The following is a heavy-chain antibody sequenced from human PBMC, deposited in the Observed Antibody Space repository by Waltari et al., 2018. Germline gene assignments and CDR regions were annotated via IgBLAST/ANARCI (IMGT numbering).Heavy chain of an antibody. V-gene: IGHV3-30*02. J-gene: IGHJ4*02. CDR2: IRFHGRNQ. Sequence: VHLVESGGGLVRPGGSLKLSCSASGLGFSGAAVHWVRQASGKGREGVAFIRFHGRNQYYADSVKGRFIVSRDDSKNTLYLKMNGLKPEDTAVYYCSKGSDDCGPDCYLLHHWGQGTLVTVSS. D-gene: IGHD2-21*01. CDR3: SKGSDDCGPDCYLLHH. CDR1: GLGFSGAA.